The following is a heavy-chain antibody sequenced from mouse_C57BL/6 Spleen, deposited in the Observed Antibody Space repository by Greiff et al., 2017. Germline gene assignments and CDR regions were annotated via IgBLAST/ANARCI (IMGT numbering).Heavy chain of an antibody. CDR2: IRSKSSNYAT. D-gene: IGHD2-2*01. V-gene: IGHV10-3*01. CDR1: GFTFNTYA. CDR3: VRDRKGYYGYDGDWYFDV. J-gene: IGHJ1*03. Sequence: EVQLVESGGGLVQPKGSLKLSCAASGFTFNTYAMHWVRQAPGKGLEWVARIRSKSSNYATYYADSVKDRFTISRDDSQSMLYLQMNNLKTEDTAMYYCVRDRKGYYGYDGDWYFDVWGTGTTVTVSS.